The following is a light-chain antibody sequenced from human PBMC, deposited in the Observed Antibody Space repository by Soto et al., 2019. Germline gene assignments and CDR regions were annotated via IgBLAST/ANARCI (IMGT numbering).Light chain of an antibody. Sequence: EVVLTQSPVTLSLSPGERATLSCRASQSVNSNLAWYHLKPGQAPRLLIYGASIRAAGIPARFTGSESGTEFTLSISSLQSEDFAVYYCQQYDDWPWTFGHGTKVDIK. J-gene: IGKJ1*01. CDR3: QQYDDWPWT. V-gene: IGKV3-15*01. CDR2: GAS. CDR1: QSVNSN.